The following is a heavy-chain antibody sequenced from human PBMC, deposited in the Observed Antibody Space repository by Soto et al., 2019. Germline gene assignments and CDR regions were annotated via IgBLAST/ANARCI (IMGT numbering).Heavy chain of an antibody. V-gene: IGHV3-23*01. D-gene: IGHD3-22*01. CDR3: ARAMTYYDSKGLFDL. Sequence: GGSLRLSCSASGFPLGTHDMGWVRQAPGTGLEWVSSISGTGAKTYYSNAVTGRFTISRDNSKNTLHLQMQNLRAEDTAIYYCARAMTYYDSKGLFDLWGQGTLVTVSS. J-gene: IGHJ5*02. CDR1: GFPLGTHD. CDR2: ISGTGAKT.